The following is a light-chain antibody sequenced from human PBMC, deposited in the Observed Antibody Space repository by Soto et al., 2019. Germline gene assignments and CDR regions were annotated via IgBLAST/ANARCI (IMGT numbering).Light chain of an antibody. J-gene: IGKJ1*01. CDR1: RDITDY. Sequence: EINMTQPVACLTASVRDRVTITCRASRDITDYLAWYQQKPGQVPKLLISAASTLQSGVPSRFTASGSGTDFTLTITGLRTEDFATYYCQNYDSAPWTFGQGTKVDIK. V-gene: IGKV1-27*01. CDR3: QNYDSAPWT. CDR2: AAS.